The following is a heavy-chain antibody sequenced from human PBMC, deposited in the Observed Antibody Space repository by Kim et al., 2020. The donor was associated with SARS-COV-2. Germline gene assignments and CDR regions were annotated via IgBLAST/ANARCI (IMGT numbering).Heavy chain of an antibody. Sequence: SETLSLTCTVSGGSISSSSYYWGWIRQPPGKGLEWIGSIYYSGSTYYNPSLKSRVTISVDTSKNQFSLKLSSVTAADTAVYYCARHRVSAPVDYWGQGTLVTVSA. J-gene: IGHJ4*02. V-gene: IGHV4-39*01. CDR3: ARHRVSAPVDY. CDR1: GGSISSSSYY. CDR2: IYYSGST. D-gene: IGHD6-13*01.